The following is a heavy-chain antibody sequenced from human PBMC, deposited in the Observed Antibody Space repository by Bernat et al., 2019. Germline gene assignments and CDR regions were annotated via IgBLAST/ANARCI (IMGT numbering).Heavy chain of an antibody. Sequence: QLQESGPGLVKPSETLSLTCTVSGGSISSHRWSWIRQPPGKGLELIGFIYYNGNPNYNPSLKNRAITSLDESKRQFSLRLNSVTAADTAVYYCARPSYSSGWFGPWGQGALVIVS. V-gene: IGHV4-59*08. CDR2: IYYNGNP. CDR3: ARPSYSSGWFGP. J-gene: IGHJ5*02. CDR1: GGSISSHR. D-gene: IGHD6-19*01.